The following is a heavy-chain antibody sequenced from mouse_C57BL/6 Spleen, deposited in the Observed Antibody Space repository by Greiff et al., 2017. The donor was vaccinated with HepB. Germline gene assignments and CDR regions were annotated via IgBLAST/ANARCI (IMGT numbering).Heavy chain of an antibody. V-gene: IGHV3-6*01. CDR1: GYSITSGYY. J-gene: IGHJ3*01. Sequence: DVQLQESGPGLVKPSQSLSLTCSVTGYSITSGYYWNWIRQFPGNKLEWMGYISYDGSNNYNPSLKNRISITRDTSKNQFFLKLNSVTTEDTATYYCARAWDGDFAYWGQGTLVTVSA. CDR2: ISYDGSN. D-gene: IGHD4-1*01. CDR3: ARAWDGDFAY.